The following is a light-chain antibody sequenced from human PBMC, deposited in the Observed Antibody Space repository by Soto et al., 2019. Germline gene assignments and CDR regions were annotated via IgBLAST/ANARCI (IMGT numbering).Light chain of an antibody. V-gene: IGLV1-44*01. Sequence: QSVVTQPPSASQTPGQRVTISCSGSRSNVGRNSVSWYQHVPGTAPKLLIYSHDQRPSGVPDRISASRSGTAASLAISGLRSEDEAFYYCAAWDDSLNAWVFGGGTKFTVL. CDR1: RSNVGRNS. J-gene: IGLJ3*02. CDR2: SHD. CDR3: AAWDDSLNAWV.